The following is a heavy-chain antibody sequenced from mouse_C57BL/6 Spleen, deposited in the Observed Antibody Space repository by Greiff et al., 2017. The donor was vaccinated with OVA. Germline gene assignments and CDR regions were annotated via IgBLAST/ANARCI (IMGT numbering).Heavy chain of an antibody. D-gene: IGHD3-2*02. J-gene: IGHJ2*01. Sequence: DVKLVESGGDLVKPGGSLKLSCAASGFTFSSYGMSWVRQTPDKRLEWVATISSGGSYTYYPDSVKGRFTISRDNAKNTLYLQMSSLKSEDTAMYYWARQSGQLRLYFDYWGQGTTLTVSS. V-gene: IGHV5-6*02. CDR3: ARQSGQLRLYFDY. CDR1: GFTFSSYG. CDR2: ISSGGSYT.